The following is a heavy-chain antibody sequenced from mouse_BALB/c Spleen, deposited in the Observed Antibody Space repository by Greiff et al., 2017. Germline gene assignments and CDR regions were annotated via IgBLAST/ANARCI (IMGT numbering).Heavy chain of an antibody. Sequence: EVKVVESGGGLVKPGGSLKLSCAASGFAFSSYDMSWVRQTPEKRLEWVAYISSGGGSTYYPDTVKGRFTISRDNAKNTLYLQMSSLKSEDTAMYYCARQRWLPYFDYWGQGTTLTVSS. V-gene: IGHV5-12-1*01. J-gene: IGHJ2*01. CDR3: ARQRWLPYFDY. D-gene: IGHD2-2*01. CDR1: GFAFSSYD. CDR2: ISSGGGST.